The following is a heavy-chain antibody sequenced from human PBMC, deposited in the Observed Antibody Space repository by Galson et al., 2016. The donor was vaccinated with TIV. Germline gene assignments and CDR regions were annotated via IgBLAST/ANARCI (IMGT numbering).Heavy chain of an antibody. V-gene: IGHV4-61*02. CDR2: IYTNVNA. CDR1: GGSISSGIHH. CDR3: SRANYDFGSTSFARWFDS. D-gene: IGHD3-3*01. Sequence: TLSLTCTVSGGSISSGIHHWNWIRQPAGQGLEWIGRIYTNVNANYNPSLASRVTFSIDTSKNQFSLKLFSVNAADTAVYYCSRANYDFGSTSFARWFDSWGQGTLVTGSS. J-gene: IGHJ5*01.